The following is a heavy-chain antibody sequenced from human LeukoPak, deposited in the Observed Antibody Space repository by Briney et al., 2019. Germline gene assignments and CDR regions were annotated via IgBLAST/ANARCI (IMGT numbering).Heavy chain of an antibody. CDR1: QFSFSSYS. CDR2: INKGATHM. Sequence: NPGGSLRLSCEASQFSFSSYSFNWARQAPGQGLEWVSSINKGATHMYYADSMKGRFTVSRDDAKNSLYLQMNSLRAEDTAVYYCVRLRRNTDSSGYYYYYDYWGRGTLVTVSS. V-gene: IGHV3-21*06. CDR3: VRLRRNTDSSGYYYYYDY. D-gene: IGHD3-22*01. J-gene: IGHJ4*02.